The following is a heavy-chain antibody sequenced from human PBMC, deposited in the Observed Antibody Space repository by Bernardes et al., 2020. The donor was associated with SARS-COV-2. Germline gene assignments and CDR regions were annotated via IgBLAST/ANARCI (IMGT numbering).Heavy chain of an antibody. J-gene: IGHJ6*02. Sequence: SGPTLVKPTQTLTLTCTFSGFSLSTSRMRVSWIRQPPGKALEWLARIDWDDDKFYSTSLKTRLTISKDTSKNQVVLTMTNMDPVDTATYYCARDSSIAARTYYYYAMDVWGQGTTVTVSS. CDR2: IDWDDDK. D-gene: IGHD6-6*01. CDR3: ARDSSIAARTYYYYAMDV. V-gene: IGHV2-70*04. CDR1: GFSLSTSRMR.